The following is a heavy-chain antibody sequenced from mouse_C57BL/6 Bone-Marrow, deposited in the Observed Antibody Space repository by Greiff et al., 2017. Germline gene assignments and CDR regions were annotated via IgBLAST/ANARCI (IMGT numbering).Heavy chain of an antibody. Sequence: EVKLEESGPGLVKPSQSLSLTCSVTGYSITSGYYSNWLRQLPGNKLEWMGSISYDGSNNYHPCLKNRFSITRDTSKNQFFLKLNSVTTEDTATYYSARGSSMIHRWYPDVWGTGTTLTVSS. D-gene: IGHD2-4*01. CDR3: ARGSSMIHRWYPDV. J-gene: IGHJ1*03. CDR2: ISYDGSN. CDR1: GYSITSGYY. V-gene: IGHV3-6*01.